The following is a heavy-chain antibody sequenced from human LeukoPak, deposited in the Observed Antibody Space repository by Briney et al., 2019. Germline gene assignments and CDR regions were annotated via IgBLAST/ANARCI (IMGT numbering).Heavy chain of an antibody. CDR2: IIPMIGTP. Sequence: SVKVSCKASGGTFSSSGISWVRQAPGQGLEWMGGIIPMIGTPNYAQKFQGRVTITADESTSTAYMELSSLRSEDTAVYYCASHCSSTSCYADYYYMDVWGKGTRSPSP. D-gene: IGHD2-2*01. J-gene: IGHJ6*03. V-gene: IGHV1-69*13. CDR1: GGTFSSSG. CDR3: ASHCSSTSCYADYYYMDV.